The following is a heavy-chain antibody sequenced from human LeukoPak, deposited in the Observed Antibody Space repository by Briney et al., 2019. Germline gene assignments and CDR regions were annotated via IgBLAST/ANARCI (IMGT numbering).Heavy chain of an antibody. CDR2: IYYIRNT. CDR3: ARTQSQSGSYRYYFAF. J-gene: IGHJ4*02. Sequence: SETLSLTCTVSGGSVGSGGYYWSWIRQPPGGGLEWIGDIYYIRNTNYNPSLKSRVTMSLDPSKNQFSLKLNSVTAADTAVYYCARTQSQSGSYRYYFAFWGQGTLVTVSS. D-gene: IGHD1-26*01. CDR1: GGSVGSGGYY. V-gene: IGHV4-61*08.